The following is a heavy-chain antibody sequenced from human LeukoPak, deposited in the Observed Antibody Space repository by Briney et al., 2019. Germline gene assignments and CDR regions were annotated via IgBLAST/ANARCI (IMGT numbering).Heavy chain of an antibody. D-gene: IGHD4-17*01. Sequence: PGGSLRLSCAASGFTFSIHWMHWVRQTPGKGLVWVSHINSDGSSTSYADSVRGRFTISRDNAKNTLYLQMNSLRAEDTAVYFCARHDYGDDALDYWGQGTLVAVSS. CDR2: INSDGSST. J-gene: IGHJ4*02. CDR1: GFTFSIHW. CDR3: ARHDYGDDALDY. V-gene: IGHV3-74*01.